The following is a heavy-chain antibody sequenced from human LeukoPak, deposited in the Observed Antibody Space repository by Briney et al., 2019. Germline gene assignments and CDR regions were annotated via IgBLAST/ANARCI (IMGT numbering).Heavy chain of an antibody. CDR2: ISAYNGNT. J-gene: IGHJ5*02. D-gene: IGHD2-2*01. CDR3: ARVEDIVVVPAAMPHENWLDP. CDR1: GYTFTSYG. V-gene: IGHV1-18*04. Sequence: ASVKVSCKASGYTFTSYGISWVRQAPGQGLEWMGWISAYNGNTNYAQKLQGRVTMTTDTSTSTAYMELRSLRSDDTAVYYCARVEDIVVVPAAMPHENWLDPCGQGTLVTVSS.